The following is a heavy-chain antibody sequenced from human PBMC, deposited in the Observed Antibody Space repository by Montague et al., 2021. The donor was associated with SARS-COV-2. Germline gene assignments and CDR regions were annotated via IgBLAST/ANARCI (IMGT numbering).Heavy chain of an antibody. Sequence: SETLSLTCAVYGGSFSGYYWNWIRQPQGKGKEWTGEINNSGSTNYNQSPKSRVTMSVDTSKNQIYLKLSSVTAADTAVYYCARGARQGYGFRLGSFDSWGQGTLVTVSS. V-gene: IGHV4-34*01. CDR2: INNSGST. CDR1: GGSFSGYY. D-gene: IGHD3-10*01. J-gene: IGHJ4*02. CDR3: ARGARQGYGFRLGSFDS.